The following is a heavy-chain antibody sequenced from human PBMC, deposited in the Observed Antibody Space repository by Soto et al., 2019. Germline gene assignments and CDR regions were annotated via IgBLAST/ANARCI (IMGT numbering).Heavy chain of an antibody. J-gene: IGHJ4*02. CDR1: GGSFSGYY. CDR3: ARGLSSACSSTSCLPDIFGVVIDFDY. V-gene: IGHV4-34*01. CDR2: INHSGST. D-gene: IGHD2-2*01. Sequence: SETLSLTCAVYGGSFSGYYWSWIRQPPGKGLEWIGEINHSGSTNYNPSLKSRVTISVDTSKNRFSLKLSSVTAADTAVYYCARGLSSACSSTSCLPDIFGVVIDFDYWGQGTLVTVSS.